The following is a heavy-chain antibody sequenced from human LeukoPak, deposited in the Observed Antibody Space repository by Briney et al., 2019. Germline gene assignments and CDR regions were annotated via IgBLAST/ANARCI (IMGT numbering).Heavy chain of an antibody. CDR3: ARGIAGYNSRGFDY. D-gene: IGHD3-10*01. Sequence: PGESLKISCKGSGYIFTSYWIGWVRQMPGKGLEWVGIIYPGDSDTRYSPTFQGQVTISADKSISTASLQWSSLKASDTAIYYCARGIAGYNSRGFDYWGQGTLVTVSS. J-gene: IGHJ4*02. CDR2: IYPGDSDT. CDR1: GYIFTSYW. V-gene: IGHV5-51*01.